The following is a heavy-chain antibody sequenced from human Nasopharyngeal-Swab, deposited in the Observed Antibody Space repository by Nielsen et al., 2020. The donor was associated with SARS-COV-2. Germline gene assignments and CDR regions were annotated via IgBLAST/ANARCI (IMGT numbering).Heavy chain of an antibody. CDR2: INHSGST. V-gene: IGHV4-34*01. CDR3: ARVTGYYYYYMDV. D-gene: IGHD3-9*01. J-gene: IGHJ6*03. Sequence: WIRQPSGKGLEWIGEINHSGSTNYNPSLKSRVTISVDTSKNQFSLKLSSVTAADTAVYYCARVTGYYYYYMDVWGKGTTVTVSS.